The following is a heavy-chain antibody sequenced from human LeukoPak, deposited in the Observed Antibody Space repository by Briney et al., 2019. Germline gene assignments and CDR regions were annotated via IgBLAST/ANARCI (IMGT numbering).Heavy chain of an antibody. Sequence: SETLSLTCAVYGGSFSGYYWSWIRQPPGKGLEWIGEINHSGSTNYNPSLKSRVTISVDTSKNQFSLKLSSVTAADTAVNYCARGFGVVPAATLDYWGQGTLVTVSS. V-gene: IGHV4-34*01. J-gene: IGHJ4*02. CDR2: INHSGST. D-gene: IGHD2-2*01. CDR3: ARGFGVVPAATLDY. CDR1: GGSFSGYY.